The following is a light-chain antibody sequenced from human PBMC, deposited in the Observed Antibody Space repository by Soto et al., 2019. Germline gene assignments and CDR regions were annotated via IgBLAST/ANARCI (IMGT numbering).Light chain of an antibody. CDR3: QQRSNLIT. CDR2: DAA. Sequence: EIVLTQSPATLSLSPGDRATLSFMASQSVSSYLACYQQKPGQAPRLLIYDAANRANGLPDRFSGSGSGTDFTRTISSLEPEDFAVYYCQQRSNLITVGQGKRLEIK. J-gene: IGKJ5*01. CDR1: QSVSSY. V-gene: IGKV3-11*01.